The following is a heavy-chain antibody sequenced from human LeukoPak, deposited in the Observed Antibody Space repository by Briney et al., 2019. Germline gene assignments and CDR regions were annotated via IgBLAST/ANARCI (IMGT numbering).Heavy chain of an antibody. Sequence: GGSLRLSRAASGFTFSNYAMYWVRQAPGRGLEYGLAISTNGGSTDYANSVKGRFTISRDNSDNRVFLQMGTLRAEDMAVYYCARGGYYDSSGSFDYWGQGSLVTVSS. CDR1: GFTFSNYA. CDR3: ARGGYYDSSGSFDY. J-gene: IGHJ4*02. V-gene: IGHV3-64*01. D-gene: IGHD3-22*01. CDR2: ISTNGGST.